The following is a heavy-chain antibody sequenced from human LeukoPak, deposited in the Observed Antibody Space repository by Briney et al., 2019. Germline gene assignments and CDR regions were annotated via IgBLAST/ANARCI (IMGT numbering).Heavy chain of an antibody. V-gene: IGHV3-74*01. Sequence: GGSLRLSCAASGFTFSIYWVHWVRQAPGKGLVWVSCINSDGSSTSYADSVKGRFTISRDNAKNTLYLQMNSLRAEDTAVYYCARDEDWSGYYGAFDIWGQGTMVTVSS. J-gene: IGHJ3*02. CDR3: ARDEDWSGYYGAFDI. D-gene: IGHD3-3*01. CDR1: GFTFSIYW. CDR2: INSDGSST.